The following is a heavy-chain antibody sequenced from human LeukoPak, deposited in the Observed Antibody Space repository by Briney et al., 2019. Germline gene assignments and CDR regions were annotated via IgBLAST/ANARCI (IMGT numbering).Heavy chain of an antibody. Sequence: GGSLRPSCAASGFTFSSYGMHWVRQAPGKGLEWVAVISYDGSDKYYADSVKGRFTISRDNSKNTLYLQMNSLRAEDTAVYYCAKAVTGCSGSCPFYYYYGMDVWGQGTTVTVSS. J-gene: IGHJ6*02. CDR3: AKAVTGCSGSCPFYYYYGMDV. CDR1: GFTFSSYG. D-gene: IGHD3-10*02. CDR2: ISYDGSDK. V-gene: IGHV3-30*18.